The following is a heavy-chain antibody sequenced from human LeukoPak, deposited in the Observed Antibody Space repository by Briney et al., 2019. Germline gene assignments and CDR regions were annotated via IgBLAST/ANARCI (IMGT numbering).Heavy chain of an antibody. CDR2: IHNSGST. Sequence: SETLSLTCTVSGGSVRSYYWSWIRQPPGEGLEWIAYIHNSGSTNYNPSLKSRVTISVDTSKNQLSLKLRSVTAADTAVYYCVRDWEGYNFDIWGQGAMVTVSS. CDR1: GGSVRSYY. D-gene: IGHD5-12*01. CDR3: VRDWEGYNFDI. V-gene: IGHV4-59*02. J-gene: IGHJ3*02.